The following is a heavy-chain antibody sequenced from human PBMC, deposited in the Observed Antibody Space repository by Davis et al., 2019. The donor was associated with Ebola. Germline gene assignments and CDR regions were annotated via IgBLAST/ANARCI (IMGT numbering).Heavy chain of an antibody. CDR1: GYTFTDFD. V-gene: IGHV1-3*01. Sequence: ASVPVSCKASGYTFTDFDMHWVRQPPGQGLEWMGWINAGNGNTKYSQKFQGRVTITRDTSASTAYMELSSLRSEDTAVYYCAGSSTWYHPAEYWGQGTLVTVSS. D-gene: IGHD6-13*01. J-gene: IGHJ4*02. CDR3: AGSSTWYHPAEY. CDR2: INAGNGNT.